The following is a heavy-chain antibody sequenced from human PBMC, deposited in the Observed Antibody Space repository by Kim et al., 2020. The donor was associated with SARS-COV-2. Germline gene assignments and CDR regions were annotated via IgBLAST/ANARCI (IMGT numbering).Heavy chain of an antibody. CDR1: GYSFTSYW. V-gene: IGHV5-51*01. CDR2: IYPGDSDT. D-gene: IGHD2-15*01. J-gene: IGHJ6*02. Sequence: GESLQISCKGSGYSFTSYWIGWVRQMPGKGLEWMGIIYPGDSDTRYSPSFQGQVTISADKSISTAYLLWSSLKASDTAMYYCARLKAGYLGHYYYYYGMDVWGQGTTVTVSS. CDR3: ARLKAGYLGHYYYYYGMDV.